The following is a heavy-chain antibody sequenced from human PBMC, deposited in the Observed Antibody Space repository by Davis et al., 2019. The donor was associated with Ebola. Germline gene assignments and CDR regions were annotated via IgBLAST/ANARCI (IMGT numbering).Heavy chain of an antibody. J-gene: IGHJ6*02. Sequence: GESLKISCTASGFFFSDYGMHWVRQAPGKGLEWLAVISYDGNYNYYADSVKGRFTISRDNAKSSLYLQMNSLRDDDTAVYFCARRILLDSRGGMDVWGQGSTVTVSS. V-gene: IGHV3-30*03. CDR1: GFFFSDYG. D-gene: IGHD2-15*01. CDR2: ISYDGNYN. CDR3: ARRILLDSRGGMDV.